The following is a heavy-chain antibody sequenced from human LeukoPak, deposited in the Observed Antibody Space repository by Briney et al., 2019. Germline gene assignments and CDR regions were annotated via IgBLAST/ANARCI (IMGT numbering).Heavy chain of an antibody. CDR2: IHYGGNT. V-gene: IGHV4-39*01. J-gene: IGHJ4*02. D-gene: IGHD1-26*01. Sequence: PSEPLSLTCTVSGGSLGSTSSYWGWIRQPPGKGLEWIGYIHYGGNTNYNPSLKSRVTISFDTSKNQFSLNLISATAADTAVYYCARLPGGYWGQGTLVTVSS. CDR1: GGSLGSTSSY. CDR3: ARLPGGY.